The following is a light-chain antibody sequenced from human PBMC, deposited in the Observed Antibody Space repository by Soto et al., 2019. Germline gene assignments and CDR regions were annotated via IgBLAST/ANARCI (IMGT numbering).Light chain of an antibody. V-gene: IGKV3-20*01. J-gene: IGKJ1*01. CDR1: QSVSSN. Sequence: EIVMPQSPATLSVSPGERATLSCRASQSVSSNLAWYQQKPGQAPRLLIYGASSRATGIPDRFSGSGSGTDFTLTISRLEPEDFAVYYCQQHGNSPWTFGQGTKVDIK. CDR3: QQHGNSPWT. CDR2: GAS.